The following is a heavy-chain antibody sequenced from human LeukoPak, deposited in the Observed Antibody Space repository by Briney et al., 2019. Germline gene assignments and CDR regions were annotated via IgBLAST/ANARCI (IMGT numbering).Heavy chain of an antibody. V-gene: IGHV3-48*03. CDR1: GFTFSSYE. J-gene: IGHJ6*04. D-gene: IGHD3-9*01. CDR3: VREEILRYFDWLLTDNKAMDV. Sequence: GGSLRLSCAASGFTFSSYEMNWVRQAPGKGLEWVSYISSSGSTIYYADSVKGRFTISRDNAKNSLYLQMNSLRAEDTAVYYCVREEILRYFDWLLTDNKAMDVWGKGTTVTISS. CDR2: ISSSGSTI.